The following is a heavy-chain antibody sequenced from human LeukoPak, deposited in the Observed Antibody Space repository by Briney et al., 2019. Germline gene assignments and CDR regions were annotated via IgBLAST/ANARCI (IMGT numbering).Heavy chain of an antibody. CDR1: GFTFRSYG. Sequence: GGSLRLSCEVSGFTFRSYGMHWVRQAPGKGLEWVACLRYDGKNKNYADSVKGRFTISRDNSKNTLYLQMNSLRAEDTAVYYCAKDVGGGLRYFENWFDPWGQGTLVTVSS. J-gene: IGHJ5*02. V-gene: IGHV3-30*02. CDR3: AKDVGGGLRYFENWFDP. CDR2: LRYDGKNK. D-gene: IGHD3-9*01.